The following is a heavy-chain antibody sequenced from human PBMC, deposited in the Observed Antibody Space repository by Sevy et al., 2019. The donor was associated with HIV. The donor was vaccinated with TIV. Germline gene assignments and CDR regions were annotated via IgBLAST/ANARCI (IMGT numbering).Heavy chain of an antibody. D-gene: IGHD3-10*01. V-gene: IGHV3-30*18. CDR1: GFTFSSYG. CDR2: ISYDGSNK. CDR3: AKDRRFGESLYYFDY. J-gene: IGHJ4*02. Sequence: GGSLRLSCAASGFTFSSYGMHWVRQAPGKGLEWVAVISYDGSNKYYADSVKVRFTISRDNSKNTLYLQMNSLRAEDTAVYYCAKDRRFGESLYYFDYWGQGTLVTVSS.